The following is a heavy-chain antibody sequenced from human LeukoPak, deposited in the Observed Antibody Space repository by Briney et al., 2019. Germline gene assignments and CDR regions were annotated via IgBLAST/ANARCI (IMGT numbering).Heavy chain of an antibody. CDR2: TIGSVAST. CDR1: GVTSTSYA. CDR3: AKCDDYDGSGSFDY. Sequence: PGGSLRLSCAPSGVTSTSYAMSWVRPAPGEGLEWVSATIGSVASTYYADSVKGRFTISTDNSKNTLYLEMNRLRAEGTAVYYGAKCDDYDGSGSFDYWGQGTLVTVSS. J-gene: IGHJ4*02. D-gene: IGHD3-10*01. V-gene: IGHV3-23*01.